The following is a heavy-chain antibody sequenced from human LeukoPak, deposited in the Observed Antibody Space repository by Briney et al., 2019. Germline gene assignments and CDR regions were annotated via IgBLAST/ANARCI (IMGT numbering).Heavy chain of an antibody. V-gene: IGHV3-66*01. CDR2: IYSGGST. CDR1: GFTVSSNY. J-gene: IGHJ6*02. Sequence: PGGSLRLSCAASGFTVSSNYMSWVRQAPGKGLEWVSVIYSGGSTYYADSVKGRFTISRDNSKNTLYLQMNSLRAEDTAVYYCARDGGYGNDGYGMDVWGQGTTVTVSS. CDR3: ARDGGYGNDGYGMDV. D-gene: IGHD5-18*01.